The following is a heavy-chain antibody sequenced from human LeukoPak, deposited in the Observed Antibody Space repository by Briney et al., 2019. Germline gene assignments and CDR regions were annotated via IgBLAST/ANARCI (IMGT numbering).Heavy chain of an antibody. CDR3: ARTTTPHYYGSGSYALGY. Sequence: GGSLRLSCAASGFTFSTYAMHWVRQGPGKGLEWVAVIPYDGSNKYYADSVKGRFTISRDNSKNTLYLQMSSLSAEDTAVYYCARTTTPHYYGSGSYALGYWGQGTLVTVPS. CDR2: IPYDGSNK. V-gene: IGHV3-30-3*01. CDR1: GFTFSTYA. J-gene: IGHJ4*02. D-gene: IGHD3-10*01.